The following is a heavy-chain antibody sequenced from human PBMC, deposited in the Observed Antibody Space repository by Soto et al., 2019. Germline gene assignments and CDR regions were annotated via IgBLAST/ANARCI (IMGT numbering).Heavy chain of an antibody. Sequence: LSLSCAASGFTFSSYGMHWVRQAPGKGLEWVAAIWDDGSNKYYADSVKGRFTISRDNSRNTLYLQMSSLRSEDTAVYYCARTLYGDNVDYWGQGTLVTVSS. V-gene: IGHV3-33*03. CDR2: IWDDGSNK. J-gene: IGHJ4*02. D-gene: IGHD4-17*01. CDR1: GFTFSSYG. CDR3: ARTLYGDNVDY.